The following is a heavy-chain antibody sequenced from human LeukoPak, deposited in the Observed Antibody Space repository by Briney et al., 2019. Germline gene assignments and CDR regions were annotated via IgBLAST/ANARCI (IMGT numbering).Heavy chain of an antibody. Sequence: GGSLRLSCAASGFTFSSYAMSWVRQAPGKGLEWVSGISSSGGTTFFADSVKGRFTIFRDNSENTLYLQMDSLSAEDTALYYCAKSGSSSNHYYGMDVWGQGTTVTVSS. V-gene: IGHV3-23*01. CDR2: ISSSGGTT. J-gene: IGHJ6*02. CDR1: GFTFSSYA. CDR3: AKSGSSSNHYYGMDV. D-gene: IGHD6-6*01.